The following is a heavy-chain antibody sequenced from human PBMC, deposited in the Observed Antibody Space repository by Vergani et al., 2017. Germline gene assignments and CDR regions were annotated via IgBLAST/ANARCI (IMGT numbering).Heavy chain of an antibody. Sequence: QVNLQESGPGLVKPSETLSLTCAVSGDSISSGNNWGWIRQPPGKGLEWISSVSHSGDTYFNPSLKGRVSISIDTTKNQFSLKLKSVTAADTAVYYCARCFRDEGMIYGGTVENWFYPWGQGTLVTVSS. D-gene: IGHD3-22*01. CDR1: GDSISSGNN. V-gene: IGHV4-38-2*01. CDR3: ARCFRDEGMIYGGTVENWFYP. CDR2: VSHSGDT. J-gene: IGHJ5*02.